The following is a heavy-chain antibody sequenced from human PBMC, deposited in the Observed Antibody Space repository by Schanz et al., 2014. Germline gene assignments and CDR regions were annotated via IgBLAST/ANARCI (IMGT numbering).Heavy chain of an antibody. D-gene: IGHD6-13*01. Sequence: QVQLQQWGAGLLKPSETLSLSCAVYSGSFSGYYWSWIRQPPGKGLEWIGEINHSGSTNYNPSLKSRATISVDTSKNQFSLKRSSVTAADTAVYYCARGPDSTSADVTRGRRRYYFDYWGQGTLVTVSS. J-gene: IGHJ4*02. V-gene: IGHV4-34*01. CDR3: ARGPDSTSADVTRGRRRYYFDY. CDR2: INHSGST. CDR1: SGSFSGYY.